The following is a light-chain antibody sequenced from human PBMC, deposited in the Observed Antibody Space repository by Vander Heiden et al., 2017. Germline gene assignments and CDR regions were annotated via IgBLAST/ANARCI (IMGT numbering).Light chain of an antibody. CDR1: QSVSSSY. CDR2: GAS. Sequence: IVLTQSPGTLSLSPGERATLSCRASQSVSSSYLAWYQQKPGQAPRLLIYGASSRATGIPDRFSGSGSGTDFTLTISRREPEDFAVYYCQQYGSSPLWTFGQGTKVEIK. V-gene: IGKV3-20*01. CDR3: QQYGSSPLWT. J-gene: IGKJ1*01.